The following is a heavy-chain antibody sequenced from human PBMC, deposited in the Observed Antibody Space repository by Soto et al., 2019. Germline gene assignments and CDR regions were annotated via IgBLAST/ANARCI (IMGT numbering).Heavy chain of an antibody. D-gene: IGHD6-6*01. CDR1: GGSISGYY. CDR2: IYYSGST. CDR3: ARDNDGAQFASSYNDL. V-gene: IGHV4-59*12. Sequence: TSETLSLTCTVSGGSISGYYWSWIRQPPGKGLEWIGYIYYSGSTNYNPSLKSRVTISVDTSKNQFSLRLSSLRAEDTAVYYCARDNDGAQFASSYNDLWGQGTLVTVSS. J-gene: IGHJ5*02.